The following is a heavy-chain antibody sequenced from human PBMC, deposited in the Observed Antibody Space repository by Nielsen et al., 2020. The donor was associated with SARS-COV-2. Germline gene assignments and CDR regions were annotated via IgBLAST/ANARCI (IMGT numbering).Heavy chain of an antibody. CDR3: ASFSSSSHSITYYFDY. D-gene: IGHD6-6*01. Sequence: GGSLRLSCAASGFTFSSYAMSWVRQAPGKGLEWVSAISGSGGSTYYADSVKGRFTISRDNSKNSLYLQMNSLRAEDTAVYYCASFSSSSHSITYYFDYWGQGTLVTVSS. CDR2: ISGSGGST. V-gene: IGHV3-23*01. J-gene: IGHJ4*02. CDR1: GFTFSSYA.